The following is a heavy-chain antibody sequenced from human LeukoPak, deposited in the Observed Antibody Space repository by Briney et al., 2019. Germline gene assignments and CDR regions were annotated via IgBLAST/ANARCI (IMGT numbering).Heavy chain of an antibody. D-gene: IGHD1-1*01. V-gene: IGHV3-13*01. CDR1: GFTFSSFD. J-gene: IGHJ6*03. CDR2: IGTASDT. CDR3: ATGPPRGKYYYMDV. Sequence: GGSLRLSCAASGFTFSSFDMHWVRQPTGQGLEWVSTIGTASDTYYPGSVEGRFTLSRDNAKNSLYLQMNSLTAGDTAVYYCATGPPRGKYYYMDVWGKGTTVTVSS.